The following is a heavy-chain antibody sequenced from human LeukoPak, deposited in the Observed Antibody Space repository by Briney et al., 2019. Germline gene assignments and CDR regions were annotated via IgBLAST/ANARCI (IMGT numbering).Heavy chain of an antibody. CDR3: ARRDYGGLLDY. CDR1: GGSISSYY. D-gene: IGHD4-23*01. V-gene: IGHV4-39*01. Sequence: SETLSLTCTVSGGSISSYYWSWIRQPPGKGLEWIGSSHYCGSTYYNPSLKSRVTISVDTPKNQLSLKLNSATSSDTAVYFCARRDYGGLLDYWGQGTLVTVSS. J-gene: IGHJ4*02. CDR2: SHYCGST.